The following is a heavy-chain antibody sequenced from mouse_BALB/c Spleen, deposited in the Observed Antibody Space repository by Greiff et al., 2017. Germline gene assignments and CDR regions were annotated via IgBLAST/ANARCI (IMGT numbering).Heavy chain of an antibody. D-gene: IGHD2-4*01. CDR3: ARRDYDDAMDN. V-gene: IGHV1-69*01. Sequence: QVQLQQPGAELVMPGASVKMSCKASGYTFTDYWMHWVKQRPGQGLEWIGAIDTSDSYTSYNQKFKGKATLTADKSSSTAYMQLSSLASEDSAVYYCARRDYDDAMDNRGQGTSVTVSS. CDR2: IDTSDSYT. J-gene: IGHJ4*01. CDR1: GYTFTDYW.